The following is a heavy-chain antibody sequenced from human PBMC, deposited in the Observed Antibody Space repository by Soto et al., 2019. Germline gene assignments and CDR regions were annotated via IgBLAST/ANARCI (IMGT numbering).Heavy chain of an antibody. V-gene: IGHV1-18*01. CDR2: ISAYNGNT. D-gene: IGHD3-22*01. CDR1: GYTFTSYG. CDR3: ARDDPLTKEDPITMIVGQVYYGMDV. Sequence: ASVKVSCKASGYTFTSYGISWVRQAPGQGLEWMGWISAYNGNTNYAQKLQGRVTMTTDTSTSTAYMELRSLRSDDTAVYYCARDDPLTKEDPITMIVGQVYYGMDVWGQGTTVTVSS. J-gene: IGHJ6*02.